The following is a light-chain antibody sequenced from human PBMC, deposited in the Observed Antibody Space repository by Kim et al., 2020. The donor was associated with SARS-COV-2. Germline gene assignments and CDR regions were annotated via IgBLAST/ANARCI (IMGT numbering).Light chain of an antibody. CDR3: QVWDSSSDRGVV. V-gene: IGLV3-21*04. CDR1: NIGSKS. Sequence: SYELTQPPSVSVAPGKTARITCGGNNIGSKSVHWYQQKPGQAPVLVIYYDSDRPSGIPERFSGSNSGNTATLTISRVEAGDEADYYCQVWDSSSDRGVVFGGGTQLTVL. J-gene: IGLJ2*01. CDR2: YDS.